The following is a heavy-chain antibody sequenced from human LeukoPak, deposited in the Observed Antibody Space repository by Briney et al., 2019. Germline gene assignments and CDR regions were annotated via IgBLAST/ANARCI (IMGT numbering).Heavy chain of an antibody. J-gene: IGHJ6*04. CDR1: GFTFCSYA. CDR2: ISYDGSNK. V-gene: IGHV3-30*04. D-gene: IGHD5-12*01. CDR3: ARVEDSGYGGDYYYGMDV. Sequence: PGGALRHSRAASGFTFCSYAMHWGRQAPGERLEWGAVISYDGSNKYYADSVKGRFTISRDNSKNTLYLQMNSLRAEDTAVYYCARVEDSGYGGDYYYGMDVWGKGTTVTVSS.